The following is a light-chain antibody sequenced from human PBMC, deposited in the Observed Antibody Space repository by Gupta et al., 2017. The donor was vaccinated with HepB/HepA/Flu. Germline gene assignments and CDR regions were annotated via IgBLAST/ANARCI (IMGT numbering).Light chain of an antibody. J-gene: IGKJ1*01. CDR3: QQYKNWPRGT. V-gene: IGKV3-15*01. Sequence: EIVMTQSPATLSVSPGERATLSCRASQSVSSNLAWYQQKPGQAPRLLIYGASTRDTGIPARFSGSGSGKEFTLTISSLQPEDFAGYYCQQYKNWPRGTFGQGTKVEIK. CDR1: QSVSSN. CDR2: GAS.